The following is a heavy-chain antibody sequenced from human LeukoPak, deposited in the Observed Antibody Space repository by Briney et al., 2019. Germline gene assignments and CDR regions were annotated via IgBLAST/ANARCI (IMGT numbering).Heavy chain of an antibody. CDR1: GLTFSSYS. J-gene: IGHJ3*02. CDR2: ISSSSSYI. D-gene: IGHD3-22*01. V-gene: IGHV3-21*01. Sequence: PGRSLSLSCAPSGLTFSSYSMNWVRHAAGKGMEWVSSISSSSSYIYYADSVKGRFTISRDNTKKSLYLQMNNLRAEDTAVYYCARVKSYYDSLNAFDIWGQGTMVTVSS. CDR3: ARVKSYYDSLNAFDI.